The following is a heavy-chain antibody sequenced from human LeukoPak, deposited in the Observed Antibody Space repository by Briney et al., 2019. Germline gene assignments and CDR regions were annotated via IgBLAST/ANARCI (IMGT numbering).Heavy chain of an antibody. Sequence: ASVKVSCKPSGYTFNNYVITWVRQAPGQRLEWMGWISAYNGDKNSAQKLQGRVAMTPDTSTRTAYMELRSLSSDDTAVYYCARASASPTNSNSYYFETTKKNAFDIWGQGTMVTVSS. CDR2: ISAYNGDK. CDR3: ARASASPTNSNSYYFETTKKNAFDI. J-gene: IGHJ3*02. CDR1: GYTFNNYV. V-gene: IGHV1-18*01. D-gene: IGHD3-22*01.